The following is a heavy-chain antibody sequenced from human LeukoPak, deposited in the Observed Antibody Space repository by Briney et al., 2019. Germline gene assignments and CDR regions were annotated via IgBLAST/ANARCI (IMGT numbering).Heavy chain of an antibody. CDR3: TRGRLPVDY. Sequence: PGGSLRLSCAASGFTFSRFVMSWVRQAPGKGLEWVSAISGSGVTTYYADSVKGRFTIARDNSKNTLYLQMDGLRAEDTALYYCTRGRLPVDYWGQGTLVTVSS. D-gene: IGHD2-15*01. V-gene: IGHV3-23*01. CDR2: ISGSGVTT. J-gene: IGHJ4*02. CDR1: GFTFSRFV.